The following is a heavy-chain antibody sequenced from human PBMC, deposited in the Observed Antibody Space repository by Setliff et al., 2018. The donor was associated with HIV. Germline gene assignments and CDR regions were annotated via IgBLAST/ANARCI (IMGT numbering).Heavy chain of an antibody. CDR3: ARLEYYYYMDV. V-gene: IGHV4-39*01. CDR1: GASINSSHFY. J-gene: IGHJ6*03. Sequence: SETLSLTCTVSGASINSSHFYWGWIRQPPGKGLEWIGSVYFSGRAYYNPSLKSRVTISLDTSKNQFSLKLSSVTAADTAVYYCARLEYYYYMDVWGNGTTVTVSS. CDR2: VYFSGRA.